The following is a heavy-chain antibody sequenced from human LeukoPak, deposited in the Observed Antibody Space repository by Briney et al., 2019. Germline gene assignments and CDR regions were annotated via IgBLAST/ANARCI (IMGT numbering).Heavy chain of an antibody. V-gene: IGHV3-33*01. CDR1: GFTFSSYG. D-gene: IGHD1-1*01. CDR2: IWYDGSNK. CDR3: ARENWNEYYFDY. J-gene: IGHJ4*02. Sequence: GRSLRLSCAASGFTFSSYGMHWVRQAPGKGLEWVAVIWYDGSNKYYADSVKGRFTISRDNSKNTLYLQMNSLRAEDTAVYYCARENWNEYYFDYWGQGTLVTVSS.